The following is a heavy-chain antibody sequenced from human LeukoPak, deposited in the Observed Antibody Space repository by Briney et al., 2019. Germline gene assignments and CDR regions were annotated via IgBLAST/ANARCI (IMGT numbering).Heavy chain of an antibody. CDR2: ISSSSSAI. V-gene: IGHV3-48*02. Sequence: PGGSLRLSCAASGFTVSSNYMSWVRQAPGKGLEWVSYISSSSSAIYYADPVKGRFTISRDNAKNSLYLQMTSLRDEDTAVYYCANIYGSGGGYWGQGTLVTVSS. D-gene: IGHD3-10*01. CDR3: ANIYGSGGGY. J-gene: IGHJ4*02. CDR1: GFTVSSNY.